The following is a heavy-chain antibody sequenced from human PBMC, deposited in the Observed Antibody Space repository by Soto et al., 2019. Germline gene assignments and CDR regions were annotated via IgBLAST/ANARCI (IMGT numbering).Heavy chain of an antibody. Sequence: ETLSLTCTVSGGSISSSSYYWGWIRQPPGKGPEWIGSMYYSGTTHYSASLRSRVSISVDTSKNQFSLDLSSVTAADTAVYYCPLGYCSGGSCSPHFDYWGQGTLVTVSS. J-gene: IGHJ4*02. CDR3: PLGYCSGGSCSPHFDY. CDR2: MYYSGTT. CDR1: GGSISSSSYY. D-gene: IGHD2-15*01. V-gene: IGHV4-39*03.